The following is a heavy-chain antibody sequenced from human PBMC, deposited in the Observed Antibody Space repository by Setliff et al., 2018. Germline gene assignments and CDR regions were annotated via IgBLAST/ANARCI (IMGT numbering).Heavy chain of an antibody. CDR2: IYSSGTT. D-gene: IGHD3-10*01. Sequence: ETLSLTCTVSGGSISTSSHHWVWIRQSPGKGLEWIGTIYSSGTTYYNLSLKSRVTISLDTSKSQFSLNLGSVTAADTAVYYCTRRPRGRAAFDIWGQGTMVTVS. J-gene: IGHJ3*02. V-gene: IGHV4-39*01. CDR3: TRRPRGRAAFDI. CDR1: GGSISTSSHH.